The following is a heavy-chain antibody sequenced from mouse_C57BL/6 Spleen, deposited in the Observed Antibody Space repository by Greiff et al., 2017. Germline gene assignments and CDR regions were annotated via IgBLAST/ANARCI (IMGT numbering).Heavy chain of an antibody. CDR3: ARSGDGGY. D-gene: IGHD1-1*02. Sequence: QVQLQQPGAELVMPGASVKLSCKASGYTFTSYWMHWVKQRPGQGLAWIGEIDPSDSYTNYNQKFKGKSTLTVDKSSSTAYIQLSSLTSEDSAVYYCARSGDGGYWGQGTTLTVSS. V-gene: IGHV1-69*01. CDR1: GYTFTSYW. J-gene: IGHJ2*01. CDR2: IDPSDSYT.